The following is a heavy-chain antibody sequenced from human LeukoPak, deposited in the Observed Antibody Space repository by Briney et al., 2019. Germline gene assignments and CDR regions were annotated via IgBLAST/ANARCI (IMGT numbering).Heavy chain of an antibody. CDR3: AREPRLYDAFDI. J-gene: IGHJ3*02. CDR2: IYSGGST. V-gene: IGHV3-53*01. CDR1: GFTVSSNY. Sequence: GGSLRLSCAASGFTVSSNYMSWVRQAPGKGLEWVSVIYSGGSTYYADSVKGRFTISRDNSKNTLYLQMNSLRAEDTAVYYCAREPRLYDAFDIWGQGTMVTVSS.